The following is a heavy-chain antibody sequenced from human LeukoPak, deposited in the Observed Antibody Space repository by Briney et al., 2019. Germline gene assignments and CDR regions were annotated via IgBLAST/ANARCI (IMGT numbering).Heavy chain of an antibody. CDR1: GVSISTYY. V-gene: IGHV4-4*09. J-gene: IGHJ6*03. CDR2: IDTSGST. CDR3: ARRIQLWTSYFYYYMDV. D-gene: IGHD5-18*01. Sequence: PSETLSLTCTVSGVSISTYYWTWIRRPPGKGLEWIGYIDTSGSTNYNPSLKSRVTISVDTSRNQFSLKLSSVTAADTAVYYCARRIQLWTSYFYYYMDVWGKGTTVTVSS.